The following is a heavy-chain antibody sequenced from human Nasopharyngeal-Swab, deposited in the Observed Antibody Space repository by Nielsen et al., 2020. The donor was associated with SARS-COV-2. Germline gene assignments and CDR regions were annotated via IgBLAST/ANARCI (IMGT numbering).Heavy chain of an antibody. J-gene: IGHJ1*01. V-gene: IGHV3-48*01. CDR1: GFTFSSYS. D-gene: IGHD2-2*02. CDR2: ISSSSSTI. CDR3: ARDPFRDCSSTSCYTGYFQH. Sequence: GESLKISCAASGFTFSSYSMNWVRQAPGKGLEWVSYISSSSSTIYYADSVKGRFTISRDNPKKTLYLQMNSLRAEDTAVYYCARDPFRDCSSTSCYTGYFQHWGQGTLVTVSS.